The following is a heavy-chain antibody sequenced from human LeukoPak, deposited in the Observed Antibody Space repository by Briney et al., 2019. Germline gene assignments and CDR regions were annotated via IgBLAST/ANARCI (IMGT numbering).Heavy chain of an antibody. Sequence: SETLSLTCTVSGVSMSSSRYYWGWIRQPPGKGLEWIVSRCYSGSTYDNPSGKSRITISEDTSKNQFSLELTLVTAADVVSYFCRIYLAGYYCDTSAYCQPDFWGQGTLVTVSS. D-gene: IGHD3-22*01. CDR1: GVSMSSSRYY. V-gene: IGHV4-39*01. CDR3: RIYLAGYYCDTSAYCQPDF. J-gene: IGHJ4*02. CDR2: RCYSGST.